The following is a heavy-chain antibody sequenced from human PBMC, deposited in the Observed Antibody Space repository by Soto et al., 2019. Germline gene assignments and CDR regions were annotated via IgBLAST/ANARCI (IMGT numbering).Heavy chain of an antibody. V-gene: IGHV1-69*13. CDR2: IIPIFGTA. Sequence: SSVKVSCKASGGTFSSYAISWVRQAPGQGLEWMGGIIPIFGTANYAQKFQGRVTITADESTSTAYMELSSLRSEDTAVYYCARDRISMVRGVPYYFDYWGQGTLVTVSS. J-gene: IGHJ4*02. D-gene: IGHD3-10*01. CDR1: GGTFSSYA. CDR3: ARDRISMVRGVPYYFDY.